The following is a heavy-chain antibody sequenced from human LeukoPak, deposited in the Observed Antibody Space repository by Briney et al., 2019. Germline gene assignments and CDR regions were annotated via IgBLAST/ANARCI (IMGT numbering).Heavy chain of an antibody. J-gene: IGHJ4*02. V-gene: IGHV3-11*01. CDR2: ISSSGSTI. Sequence: GGSRRLSCAASGFTFSDYYMSWIRQAPGKGLEWVSYISSSGSTIYYADSVKGRFTISRDNAKNSLYLQMNSLRAEDTAVYYCARDLLTDSSGYYYWGQGTLVTVSS. CDR3: ARDLLTDSSGYYY. D-gene: IGHD3-22*01. CDR1: GFTFSDYY.